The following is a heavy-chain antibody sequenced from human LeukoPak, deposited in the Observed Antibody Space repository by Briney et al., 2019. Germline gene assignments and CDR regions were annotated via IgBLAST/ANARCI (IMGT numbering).Heavy chain of an antibody. D-gene: IGHD5-12*01. Sequence: SETLSLTCTVSGGSISSYYWSWIRQPPGKGLEWIGYIYYSGSTNYNPSLKSRVTISVDTSKNQVSLQLSSVTPEDTAVYYCARVGAYDPTYYFDYWGQGTLVTVSS. CDR3: ARVGAYDPTYYFDY. CDR1: GGSISSYY. J-gene: IGHJ4*02. V-gene: IGHV4-59*12. CDR2: IYYSGST.